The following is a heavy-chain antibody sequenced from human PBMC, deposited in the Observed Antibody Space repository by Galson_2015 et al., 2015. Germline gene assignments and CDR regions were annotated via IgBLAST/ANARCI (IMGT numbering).Heavy chain of an antibody. CDR1: GYTFTSYG. D-gene: IGHD2-2*02. CDR2: ISAYNGNT. V-gene: IGHV1-18*01. J-gene: IGHJ4*02. CDR3: ARDVEIVPAAIYFDY. Sequence: SVKVPCKASGYTFTSYGISWVRQAPGQGLEWMGWISAYNGNTNYAQKLQGRVTMTTDTSTSTAYMELRSLRSDDTAVYYCARDVEIVPAAIYFDYWGQGTLVTVSS.